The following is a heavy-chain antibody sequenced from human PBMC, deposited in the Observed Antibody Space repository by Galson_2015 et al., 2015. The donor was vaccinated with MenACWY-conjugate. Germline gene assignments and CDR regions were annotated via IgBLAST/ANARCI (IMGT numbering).Heavy chain of an antibody. CDR2: IKQDGSEK. D-gene: IGHD2-2*02. Sequence: SLRLSCAASGFTFSSYWMSWVRQAPGKGLEWVANIKQDGSEKYYVDSVKGRFTISRDNAKNSLYLQVNSLRAEDTAVYYCASWKYQLPYSDYYYYGMDVWGQGTTVTVSS. J-gene: IGHJ6*02. V-gene: IGHV3-7*03. CDR1: GFTFSSYW. CDR3: ASWKYQLPYSDYYYYGMDV.